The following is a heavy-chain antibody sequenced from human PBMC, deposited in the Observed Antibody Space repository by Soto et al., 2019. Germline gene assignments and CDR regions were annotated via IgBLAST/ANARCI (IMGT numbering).Heavy chain of an antibody. D-gene: IGHD2-8*01. Sequence: GGSLRLSCAASGFTFSNAWMSWVRQAPGKGLEWVGRIKSKTDGWTTDYAAPVKGRFTISRDDSKNTLYLQMNSLKTEDSAVYFCTTSNGYYYYYYMVVWGKGTTVTVSS. V-gene: IGHV3-15*01. J-gene: IGHJ6*03. CDR1: GFTFSNAW. CDR2: IKSKTDGWTT. CDR3: TTSNGYYYYYYMVV.